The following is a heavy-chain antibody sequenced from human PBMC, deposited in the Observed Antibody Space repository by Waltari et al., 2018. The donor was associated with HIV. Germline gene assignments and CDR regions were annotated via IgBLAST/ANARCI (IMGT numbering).Heavy chain of an antibody. V-gene: IGHV4-38-2*01. J-gene: IGHJ4*02. CDR1: GYSISSGYY. CDR2: FWRTGRT. CDR3: ARLPYSTSRFDY. Sequence: QVQLQESGPGLVKPSETLSLTCAVSGYSISSGYYWGWIRQPPGKGLEWIGSFWRTGRTYYNPPLKSRVTISGDTSKNQFSLNLTSVTAADTAVYVCARLPYSTSRFDYWGQGTLVTVSS. D-gene: IGHD6-6*01.